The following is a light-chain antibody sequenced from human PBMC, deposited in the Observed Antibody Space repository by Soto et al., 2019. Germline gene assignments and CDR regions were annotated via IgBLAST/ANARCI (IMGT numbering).Light chain of an antibody. J-gene: IGLJ2*01. CDR2: EVS. CDR1: SSDVGGYKY. Sequence: QSALTQPASVSGSPGQSITISCSGTSSDVGGYKYVSWYQQHPGRAPKLMIYEVSNRPSGVSNRFSGSKSDNTASLTISGLQAEDEAHYFCASYTSSSTLVVFGGGTQLTVL. CDR3: ASYTSSSTLVV. V-gene: IGLV2-14*01.